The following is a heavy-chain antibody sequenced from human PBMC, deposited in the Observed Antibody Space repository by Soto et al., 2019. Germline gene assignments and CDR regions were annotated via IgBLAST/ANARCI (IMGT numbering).Heavy chain of an antibody. CDR3: AKDNGNYGSGTFSH. CDR1: GFTFNTYA. J-gene: IGHJ4*02. D-gene: IGHD3-10*01. CDR2: LSGTGDSA. V-gene: IGHV3-23*01. Sequence: VGSLRLSCAGVGFTFNTYAMSWVRQAPGKGLEWVAALSGTGDSADYANSVKGRFTVSRDESKTTLYLQMSSLNAEDTAMYYCAKDNGNYGSGTFSHWGQGTLVTVSS.